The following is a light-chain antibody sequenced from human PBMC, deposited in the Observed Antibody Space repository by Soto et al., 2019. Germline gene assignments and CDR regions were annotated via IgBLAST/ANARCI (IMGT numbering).Light chain of an antibody. CDR3: QQYGSSGT. V-gene: IGKV3-20*01. J-gene: IGKJ1*01. Sequence: DIVLTQSPAPLSLSPGERASLSCRASQSIMANLALYQHKPGQPHRLLIYGASNRASGIPDRFSGSGSGTDFTLTISRLEPEDFAVYYCQQYGSSGTFGQGTKVDI. CDR2: GAS. CDR1: QSIMAN.